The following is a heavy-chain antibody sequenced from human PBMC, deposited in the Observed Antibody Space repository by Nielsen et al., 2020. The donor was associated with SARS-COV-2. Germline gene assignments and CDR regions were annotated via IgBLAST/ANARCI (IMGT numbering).Heavy chain of an antibody. Sequence: GGSLRLSCAASGFTFSSYAMTWVRQAPGKGLEWVSSITAGDTTYYADSVRGRFTISRDNSRNTLWLQMNSLRAEDTAVYYCAKERLQLERFFDYWGQGTLVTVSS. V-gene: IGHV3-23*01. D-gene: IGHD1-1*01. CDR2: ITAGDTT. CDR3: AKERLQLERFFDY. CDR1: GFTFSSYA. J-gene: IGHJ4*02.